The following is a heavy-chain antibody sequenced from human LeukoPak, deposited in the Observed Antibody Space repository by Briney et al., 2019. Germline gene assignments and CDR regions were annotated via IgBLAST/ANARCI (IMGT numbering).Heavy chain of an antibody. Sequence: GGSLRLSCAASGFTFSSYGMHWVRQAPAKGLEWVAVIWYDGSNKYYADSVKGRFTISRDNSKNTLYLQMNSLRAEDTAVYYCARVSGSYEYYFDYWGQGTLVTVSS. CDR2: IWYDGSNK. CDR1: GFTFSSYG. D-gene: IGHD1-26*01. J-gene: IGHJ4*02. V-gene: IGHV3-33*01. CDR3: ARVSGSYEYYFDY.